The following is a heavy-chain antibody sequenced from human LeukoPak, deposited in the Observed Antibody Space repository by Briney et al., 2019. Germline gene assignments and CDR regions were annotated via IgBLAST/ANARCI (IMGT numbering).Heavy chain of an antibody. D-gene: IGHD2-2*01. CDR3: ARGLTEPCSSARCSGQLDY. J-gene: IGHJ4*02. V-gene: IGHV4-34*01. Sequence: SETLSLTCAVYGGSFSGYKWSWIRQPPGKGLEWIGEINHSGGPNYNPSLKSRVTISVDTLKNQISLRVTSVTAADTAVYYCARGLTEPCSSARCSGQLDYWGQGTLVTVSS. CDR1: GGSFSGYK. CDR2: INHSGGP.